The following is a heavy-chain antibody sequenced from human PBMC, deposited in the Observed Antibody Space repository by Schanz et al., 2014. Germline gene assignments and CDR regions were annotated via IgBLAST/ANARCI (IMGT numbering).Heavy chain of an antibody. J-gene: IGHJ4*02. CDR1: GFTFSSYS. CDR2: IRYDGSSK. D-gene: IGHD3-22*01. V-gene: IGHV3-30*02. CDR3: ATEDRTHSSDYVY. Sequence: QVQLVESGGGVVQPGGSLRLSCAASGFTFSSYSMHWVRQAPGKGLEWVAFIRYDGSSKYYADSVRGRFTISRDDSKNTLYLQMNSLRPEDTAVYYCATEDRTHSSDYVYWGQGTLVTVSS.